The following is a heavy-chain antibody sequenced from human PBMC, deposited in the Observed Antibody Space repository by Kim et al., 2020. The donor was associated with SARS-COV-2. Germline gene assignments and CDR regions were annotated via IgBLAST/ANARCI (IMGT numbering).Heavy chain of an antibody. D-gene: IGHD3-10*01. V-gene: IGHV4-39*01. CDR3: ARQGGFGTGDAFDI. Sequence: TPTPKSGFTISEDTSKSQFSLELGSLTAADTAVYYCARQGGFGTGDAFDIWGQGTMVTVSS. J-gene: IGHJ3*02.